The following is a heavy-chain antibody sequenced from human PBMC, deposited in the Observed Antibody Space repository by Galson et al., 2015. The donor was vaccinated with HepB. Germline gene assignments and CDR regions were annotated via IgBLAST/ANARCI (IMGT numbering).Heavy chain of an antibody. CDR2: IYYSGST. D-gene: IGHD3-22*01. V-gene: IGHV4-39*01. J-gene: IGHJ3*02. CDR3: ARHFNYYDPFDI. CDR1: GGSISSSRYY. Sequence: ETLSLTCTVSGGSISSSRYYWGWIRQPPGKGLEWIGSIYYSGSTYYNPSLKSRVTISVDTSKNQFSLKLSSVTAADTAVYYRARHFNYYDPFDIWGQGTMVTVSS.